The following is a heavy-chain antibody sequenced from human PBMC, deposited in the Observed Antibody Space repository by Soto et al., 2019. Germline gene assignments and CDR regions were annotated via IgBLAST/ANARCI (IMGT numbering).Heavy chain of an antibody. CDR3: ARGHALGYDFWSGYHKAFDY. CDR2: IDHSGST. Sequence: SETLSLTCAVYGGSFSGYYWSWIRQPPGKGLEWIGEIDHSGSTNYNPSLKSRVTISVDTSKNQFSLKLSSVTAADTAVYYCARGHALGYDFWSGYHKAFDYWGQGTLVTVSS. CDR1: GGSFSGYY. V-gene: IGHV4-34*01. D-gene: IGHD3-3*01. J-gene: IGHJ4*02.